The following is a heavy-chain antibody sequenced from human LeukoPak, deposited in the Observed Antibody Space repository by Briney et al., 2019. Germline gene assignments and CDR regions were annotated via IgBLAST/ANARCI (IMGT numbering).Heavy chain of an antibody. CDR2: IYPGDSDT. J-gene: IGHJ4*01. Sequence: GESLKISCKGSGYSFTGYWIGWVRQMPGKGLEWMGIIYPGDSDTRYSPSFQSQVTISADKSISTAYLQWSSLKASDTAMYYCARFSVEQWLVELGYFDYWGQGTLVTVSS. V-gene: IGHV5-51*01. CDR3: ARFSVEQWLVELGYFDY. D-gene: IGHD6-19*01. CDR1: GYSFTGYW.